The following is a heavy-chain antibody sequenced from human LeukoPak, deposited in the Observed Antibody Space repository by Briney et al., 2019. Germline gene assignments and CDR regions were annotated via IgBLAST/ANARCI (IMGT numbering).Heavy chain of an antibody. D-gene: IGHD6-13*01. Sequence: SETLSLTCTVSGGSISSYYWSWIRQPPGKGLEWIGYIYYSGGTNYNPSLKSRVTISVDTSKSQFPLKLSSVTAADTAVYYCARAGSQQQLVRYFDYWGQGTLVTVSS. J-gene: IGHJ4*02. CDR1: GGSISSYY. CDR2: IYYSGGT. CDR3: ARAGSQQQLVRYFDY. V-gene: IGHV4-59*01.